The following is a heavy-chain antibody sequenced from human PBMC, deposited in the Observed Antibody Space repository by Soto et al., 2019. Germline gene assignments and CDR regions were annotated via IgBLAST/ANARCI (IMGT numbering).Heavy chain of an antibody. D-gene: IGHD4-4*01. J-gene: IGHJ4*02. Sequence: EVQLVESGGGLVQPGGSLRLSCAASGFTFNRYWMKWVRQAPGRGLEWMGNINQDGSEKHNVDSVKGRFTIYRDNAKDAVYLQMNSLKAEDTAMYYCARGGYDYSNPFDYWGQGTLVTVSS. CDR1: GFTFNRYW. V-gene: IGHV3-7*04. CDR2: INQDGSEK. CDR3: ARGGYDYSNPFDY.